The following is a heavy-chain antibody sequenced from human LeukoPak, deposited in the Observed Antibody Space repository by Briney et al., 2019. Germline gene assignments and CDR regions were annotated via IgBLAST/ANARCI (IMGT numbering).Heavy chain of an antibody. J-gene: IGHJ5*02. D-gene: IGHD3-10*01. CDR1: GGSISSSSYY. CDR2: IYYSGST. CDR3: ARHCPPVDYGSGSYWGYSRRPSNWFDP. Sequence: SETLSLTCTVSGGSISSSSYYWGWIRQPPGKGLEWIGSIYYSGSTYYNPSLKSRVTISVDTSKNQFSLKLSSVTAADTAVYYCARHCPPVDYGSGSYWGYSRRPSNWFDPWGQGTLVTVSS. V-gene: IGHV4-39*01.